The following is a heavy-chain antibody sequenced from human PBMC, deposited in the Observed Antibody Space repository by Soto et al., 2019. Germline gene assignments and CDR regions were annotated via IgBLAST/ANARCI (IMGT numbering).Heavy chain of an antibody. CDR2: IDYSGRT. CDR1: GGSVRSSSYY. CDR3: ARHEGGAAADRPLDY. Sequence: QLRLQESGPGLVKSSETLSLTCTISGGSVRSSSYYWGWIRQPPGKGLEWIASIDYSGRTHNNPAFKSRVTMSIDTYTNQFSLKMNSVTAADTAVYYCARHEGGAAADRPLDYWGQGTLVTVSS. J-gene: IGHJ4*02. V-gene: IGHV4-39*01. D-gene: IGHD6-13*01.